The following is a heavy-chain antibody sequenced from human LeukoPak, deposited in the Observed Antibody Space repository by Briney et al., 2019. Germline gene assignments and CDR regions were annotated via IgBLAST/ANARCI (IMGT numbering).Heavy chain of an antibody. D-gene: IGHD4-17*01. V-gene: IGHV4-59*01. Sequence: SETLSLTCTVSGGSISSYYWSWIRQPPGKGLEWIGYIYHSGSTNYNPSLKSRVTISVDTSKNQFSLKLSSVTAADTAVYYCARDSYGGIDYWGQGTLVTVSS. CDR3: ARDSYGGIDY. CDR2: IYHSGST. J-gene: IGHJ4*02. CDR1: GGSISSYY.